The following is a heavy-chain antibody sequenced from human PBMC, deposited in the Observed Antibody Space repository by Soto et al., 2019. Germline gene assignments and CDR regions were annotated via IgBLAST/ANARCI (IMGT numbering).Heavy chain of an antibody. Sequence: GSLRLSCAASGFTFSSYAMSWVRQAPGKGLEWVSGISGSGGSTYYADSVKGRFTISRDNSKNTLYLQMNSLRAEDTAVFYWAKEGSPRGYYSGIDYWGQGSLVIVSS. CDR2: ISGSGGST. CDR3: AKEGSPRGYYSGIDY. D-gene: IGHD3-22*01. J-gene: IGHJ4*02. CDR1: GFTFSSYA. V-gene: IGHV3-23*01.